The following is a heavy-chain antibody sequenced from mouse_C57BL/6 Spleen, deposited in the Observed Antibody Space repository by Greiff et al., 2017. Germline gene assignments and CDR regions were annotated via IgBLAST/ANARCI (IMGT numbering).Heavy chain of an antibody. J-gene: IGHJ2*01. CDR3: ARDGDTTVVAEGFDY. D-gene: IGHD1-1*01. Sequence: EVQVVESGGGLVKPGGSLKLSCAASGFTFSSYAMSWVRQTPEKRLEWVATISDGGSYTYYPDNVKGRFTISRDNAKNNLYLQMSHLKSEDTAMYYCARDGDTTVVAEGFDYWGQGTTLTVSS. V-gene: IGHV5-4*01. CDR2: ISDGGSYT. CDR1: GFTFSSYA.